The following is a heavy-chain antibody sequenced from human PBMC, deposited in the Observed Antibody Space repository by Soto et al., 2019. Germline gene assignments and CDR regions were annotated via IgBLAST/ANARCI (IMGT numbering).Heavy chain of an antibody. CDR2: IYHSGST. CDR1: GGSISSGGYS. J-gene: IGHJ6*02. D-gene: IGHD5-12*01. CDR3: ARDSWRLPRDYGMDV. V-gene: IGHV4-30-2*01. Sequence: QLQLQESGSGLVKPSQTLSLTCAVSGGSISSGGYSWSWIRQPPGKGLVWIGYIYHSGSTYYNPSLMSRVTISVDRSKNQFSLKLSSVTAADTAVYYCARDSWRLPRDYGMDVWGQGTTVTVSS.